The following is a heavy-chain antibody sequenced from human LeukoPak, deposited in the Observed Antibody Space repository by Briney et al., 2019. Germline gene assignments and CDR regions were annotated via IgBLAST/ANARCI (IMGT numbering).Heavy chain of an antibody. CDR2: INHSGST. CDR3: ARGRHYYGSGSYYNSPNWFDP. J-gene: IGHJ5*02. Sequence: SETLSLTCAVYGGSFSGYYWSWIRQPPGKGLEWIGDINHSGSTNYNPSLKSRVTISVDTSKNQFSLKLSSVTAADTAVYYCARGRHYYGSGSYYNSPNWFDPWGQGTLVTVSS. CDR1: GGSFSGYY. V-gene: IGHV4-34*01. D-gene: IGHD3-10*01.